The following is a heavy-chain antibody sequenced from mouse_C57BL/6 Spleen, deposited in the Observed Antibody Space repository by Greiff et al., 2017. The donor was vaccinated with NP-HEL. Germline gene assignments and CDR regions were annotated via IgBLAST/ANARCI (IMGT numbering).Heavy chain of an antibody. CDR3: ARASPFAY. Sequence: LVESGAELVKPGASVKISCKASGYAFSSYWLNWVKQRPGKGLEWIGQLYPGDGDTNYNGKFKGKATLTADKSSSTASMQLSSLTSEDSAVYCCARASPFAYWGQGTLVTVSA. J-gene: IGHJ3*01. D-gene: IGHD6-1*01. CDR2: LYPGDGDT. V-gene: IGHV1-80*01. CDR1: GYAFSSYW.